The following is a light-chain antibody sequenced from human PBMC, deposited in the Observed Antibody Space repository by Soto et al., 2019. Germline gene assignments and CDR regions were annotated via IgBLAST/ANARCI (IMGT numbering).Light chain of an antibody. CDR2: GAS. CDR1: QSVDSS. CDR3: QQYGSWPPT. Sequence: VMKLSAGTLSVSPGEGPSVSYQASQSVDSSLAWYQQKPGQAPRLLIFGASTRATGIPARFSGSGSGTDITLTISSLQSEDFGVYFCQQYGSWPPTFGGGTKVHIK. V-gene: IGKV3D-15*01. J-gene: IGKJ4*02.